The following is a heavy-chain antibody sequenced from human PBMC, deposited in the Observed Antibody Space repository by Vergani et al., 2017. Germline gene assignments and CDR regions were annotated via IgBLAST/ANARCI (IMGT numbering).Heavy chain of an antibody. CDR1: GFTFSSYA. J-gene: IGHJ6*02. CDR3: AKARDPNWKGGNCYSYYYGLDL. Sequence: EVQLLESGGNLIQPGGSLRLSCGASGFTFSSYAMTWVRLAPGKGLQWVSAISGSGGNTFYTDSVKGRFTISRDNSKDTLYLQMNSLRVEETAIYFCAKARDPNWKGGNCYSYYYGLDLWGQGTTVTVSS. D-gene: IGHD2-21*01. V-gene: IGHV3-23*01. CDR2: ISGSGGNT.